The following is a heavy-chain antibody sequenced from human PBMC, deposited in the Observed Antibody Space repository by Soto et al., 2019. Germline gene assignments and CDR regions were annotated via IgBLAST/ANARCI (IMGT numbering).Heavy chain of an antibody. J-gene: IGHJ4*02. CDR2: ISYDGSNK. D-gene: IGHD2-15*01. CDR1: GFTFSSYA. Sequence: SLRLSCAASGFTFSSYAMHWVRQAPGKGLDWVAVISYDGSNKYYADSVKGRFTISIDNSKNTLYLQMNSLRAEDTAVYYCAGGLAIDQWGQGTLGTV. CDR3: AGGLAIDQ. V-gene: IGHV3-30-3*01.